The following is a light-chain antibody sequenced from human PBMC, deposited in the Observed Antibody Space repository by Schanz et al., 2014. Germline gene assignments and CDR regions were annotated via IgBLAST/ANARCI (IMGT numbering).Light chain of an antibody. CDR2: DVS. V-gene: IGLV2-14*01. CDR1: SSDVGGTNY. CDR3: SSYAGSNNLV. J-gene: IGLJ3*02. Sequence: QSALTQPASVSGSPGQSITLSCTGTSSDVGGTNYVSWYQQHPGKVPKLMIYDVSNRPSGVSNRFSGSKSGYMASLTISGLQAEDEADYYCSSYAGSNNLVFGGGTKLTVL.